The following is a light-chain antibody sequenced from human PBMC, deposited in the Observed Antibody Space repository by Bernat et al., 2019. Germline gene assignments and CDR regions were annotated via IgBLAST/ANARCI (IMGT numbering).Light chain of an antibody. J-gene: IGKJ3*01. CDR2: AAS. CDR3: QHSYGNTFT. CDR1: AHVNNY. V-gene: IGKV1-39*01. Sequence: ITFRARAHVNNYLHWYQQKPGKAPKLLIYAASTLQSGVPSRFSGSGSGTDYTFTISSLQPEDVATYYCQHSYGNTFTLGPGTKLDIK.